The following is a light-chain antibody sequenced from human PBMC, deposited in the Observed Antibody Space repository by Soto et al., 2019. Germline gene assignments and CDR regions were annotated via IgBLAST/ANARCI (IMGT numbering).Light chain of an antibody. CDR3: KLSDHYPGA. CDR2: KAS. V-gene: IGKV1-5*03. CDR1: QTISHW. Sequence: VEERGSRSSRASQTISHWLAWYQQKPGKAPKLLIYKASTLKSGVPSRFSGSGSGTEITLIISRLQPDDSVSYSRKLSDHYPGAFRGGTKVDIK. J-gene: IGKJ4*02.